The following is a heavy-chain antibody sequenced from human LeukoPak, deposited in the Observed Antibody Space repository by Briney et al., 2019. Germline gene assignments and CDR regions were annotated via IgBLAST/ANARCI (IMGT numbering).Heavy chain of an antibody. CDR3: ARGSRGAAADGINWFDP. V-gene: IGHV6-1*01. D-gene: IGHD6-13*01. CDR2: TYYRSKWYF. Sequence: SQTLSLTCAISGDSVSSNRVAWNWIRQSPSRGLECLGRTYYRSKWYFNYAPSVKTRITINPDTSKNQFSLLLKSVTPDDTAVYYCARGSRGAAADGINWFDPWGQGTLVTVSS. J-gene: IGHJ5*02. CDR1: GDSVSSNRVA.